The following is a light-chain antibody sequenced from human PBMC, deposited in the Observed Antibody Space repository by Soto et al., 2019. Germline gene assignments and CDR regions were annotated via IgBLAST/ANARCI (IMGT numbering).Light chain of an antibody. J-gene: IGKJ3*01. Sequence: DIQLTQSPSFLSASVGERVTITCRASQGISSYLAWYQQKPGKAPKLLIYAASTLQSRVPSRFSGSGSGTEFTLPISSLQPEDFATNYCQQLNSYPPPTFGPGTKVDIK. V-gene: IGKV1-9*01. CDR3: QQLNSYPPPT. CDR2: AAS. CDR1: QGISSY.